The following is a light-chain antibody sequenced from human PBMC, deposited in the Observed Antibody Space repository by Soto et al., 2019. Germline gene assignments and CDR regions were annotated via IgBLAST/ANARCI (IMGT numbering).Light chain of an antibody. CDR2: GNN. CDR1: SSNFGSGYD. CDR3: QSYDTSLSGVV. Sequence: QSVLTQPPSVSGAPGQRITISCTGSSSNFGSGYDVHWYQQLPGTAPTLLIYGNNKRPSGVPDRFSGSKSGTSASLAITGLQAEDEADYYCQSYDTSLSGVVFGGGTQLTVL. V-gene: IGLV1-40*01. J-gene: IGLJ2*01.